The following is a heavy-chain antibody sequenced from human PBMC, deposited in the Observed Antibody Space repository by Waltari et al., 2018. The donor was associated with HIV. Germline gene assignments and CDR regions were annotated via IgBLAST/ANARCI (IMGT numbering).Heavy chain of an antibody. CDR2: IYHSGST. J-gene: IGHJ5*02. D-gene: IGHD6-13*01. V-gene: IGHV4-38-2*02. CDR3: ASEQQLVPGSWFDP. Sequence: QVQLQESGPGLVKPSETLSLTCTVSGYSISSGYYWGWIRQPPGQGLGRIGSIYHSGSTYYTTSLKSRVTISVDTSKNHFSLKLSSVTAADTAVYYCASEQQLVPGSWFDPWGQGTLVTVSS. CDR1: GYSISSGYY.